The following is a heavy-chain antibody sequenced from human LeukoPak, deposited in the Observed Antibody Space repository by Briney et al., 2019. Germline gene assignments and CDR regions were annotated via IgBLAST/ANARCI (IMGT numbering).Heavy chain of an antibody. CDR3: ARKYYGSGSYYKDINFDY. V-gene: IGHV4-39*01. CDR1: GGSISSSSYY. D-gene: IGHD3-10*01. CDR2: IYYSGST. J-gene: IGHJ4*02. Sequence: PSETPSLTCTVSGGSISSSSYYWGWIRQPPGKGLEWIGSIYYSGSTYYNPSPKSRVTISVDTSKNQFSLKLSSVTAADTAVYYCARKYYGSGSYYKDINFDYWGQGTLVTVSS.